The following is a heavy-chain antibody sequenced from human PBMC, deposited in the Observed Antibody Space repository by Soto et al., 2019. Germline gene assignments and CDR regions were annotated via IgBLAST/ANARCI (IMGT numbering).Heavy chain of an antibody. CDR3: ARVGPGYSSSWSPGGFDP. CDR2: IIPIFGTA. J-gene: IGHJ5*02. Sequence: GASVKVSCQAFGGTFRSYAISWGRQAPGQGLEGMGGIIPIFGTANYAQKFQGRVSITAEKSTSTAYMELSSLRSEDTAVYYCARVGPGYSSSWSPGGFDPWGQGTLVTFSS. CDR1: GGTFRSYA. V-gene: IGHV1-69*06. D-gene: IGHD6-13*01.